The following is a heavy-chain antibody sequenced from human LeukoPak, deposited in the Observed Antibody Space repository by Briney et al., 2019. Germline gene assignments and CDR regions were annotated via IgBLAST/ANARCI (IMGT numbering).Heavy chain of an antibody. V-gene: IGHV4-34*01. CDR1: GFDFSTQW. CDR3: ARGRRLPIFDY. Sequence: GSLRLSCAASGFDFSTQWMSWVRQAPGKGLEWIGEINHSGSTNYNPSLKSRVTISVDTSKNQFSLKLSSVTAADTAVYYCARGRRLPIFDYWGQGTLVTVSS. J-gene: IGHJ4*02. CDR2: INHSGST. D-gene: IGHD5-12*01.